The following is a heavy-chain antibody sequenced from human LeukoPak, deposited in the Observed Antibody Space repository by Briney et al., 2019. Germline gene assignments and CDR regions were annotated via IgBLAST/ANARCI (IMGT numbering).Heavy chain of an antibody. Sequence: SETLSLTCTVSGGSISSGGYYWSWIRQHPGKGLEWIGYIYYSGSTYYNPSLKSRVTISVDTSKNQFSLKLSSVTAADTAVYYCARGGKMLLRLAELFDYWGQGTLVTVSS. CDR3: ARGGKMLLRLAELFDY. J-gene: IGHJ4*02. CDR2: IYYSGST. D-gene: IGHD3-16*01. V-gene: IGHV4-31*03. CDR1: GGSISSGGYY.